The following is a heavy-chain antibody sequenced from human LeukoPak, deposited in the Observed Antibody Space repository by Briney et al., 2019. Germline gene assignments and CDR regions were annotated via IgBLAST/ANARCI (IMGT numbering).Heavy chain of an antibody. CDR1: GFTFSSYS. V-gene: IGHV3-21*01. CDR2: ISSSSSYI. D-gene: IGHD3-22*01. Sequence: GGSLRLSCAASGFTFSSYSMNWVRQAPGKGLEWVSSISSSSSYIYYADSVKGRFTISRDNAKNSLYLQMNSLRAEDTAVYYCARDLPSPAPYYYDSSGVDYWGQGTLVTVSS. J-gene: IGHJ4*02. CDR3: ARDLPSPAPYYYDSSGVDY.